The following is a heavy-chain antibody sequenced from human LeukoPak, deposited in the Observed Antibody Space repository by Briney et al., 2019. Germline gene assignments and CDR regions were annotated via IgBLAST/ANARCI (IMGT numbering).Heavy chain of an antibody. V-gene: IGHV4-34*01. CDR1: GGSFSGYY. Sequence: ASETLSLTCAVYGGSFSGYYWSWLRQPPGKGLEWIGEINHSGSTNYNPSLKSRVTISVDTSKNQFSLKLSCVTAADTAVYYCARGQPVLAAGMDVWGQGATVTVSS. D-gene: IGHD4/OR15-4a*01. CDR2: INHSGST. J-gene: IGHJ6*02. CDR3: ARGQPVLAAGMDV.